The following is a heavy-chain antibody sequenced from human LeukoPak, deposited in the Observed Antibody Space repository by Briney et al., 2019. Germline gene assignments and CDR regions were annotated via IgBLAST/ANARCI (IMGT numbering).Heavy chain of an antibody. CDR3: AKDRVSPGFNWFDP. CDR1: GVIISSYA. D-gene: IGHD2/OR15-2a*01. V-gene: IGHV3-23*01. J-gene: IGHJ5*02. CDR2: INGRGDNT. Sequence: GGSLRLSCAASGVIISSYAMSWVRQAPGKGLEWVSAINGRGDNTYYADFVKRRFTISRDNSKSTVYLQMNSLRTEDTAVYYCAKDRVSPGFNWFDPWGQGTLVTVSS.